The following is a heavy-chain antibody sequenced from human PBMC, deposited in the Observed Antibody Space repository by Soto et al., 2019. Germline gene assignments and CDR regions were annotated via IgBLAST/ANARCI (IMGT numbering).Heavy chain of an antibody. V-gene: IGHV3-30-3*01. CDR2: ISYDGSNK. J-gene: IGHJ3*02. D-gene: IGHD3-10*02. Sequence: QVQLVESGGGVVQPGRSLRLSCAASGLTFSSYAMHWVRQAPGKGLEWVAVISYDGSNKYYADSVKGRFIMSRDNSQNTLYVQMNSLRTEDTAVYDCATACSGDAFDIWGQGTMVIASA. CDR1: GLTFSSYA. CDR3: ATACSGDAFDI.